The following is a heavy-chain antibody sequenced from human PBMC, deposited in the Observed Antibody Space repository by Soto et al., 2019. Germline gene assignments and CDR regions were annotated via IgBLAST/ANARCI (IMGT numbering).Heavy chain of an antibody. CDR3: ARDPRSSGHIDY. CDR2: ISSSSSYI. J-gene: IGHJ4*02. D-gene: IGHD3-22*01. Sequence: GGSLSLSCAASGFPFSSYSMNWVRQAPGKGLEWVSSISSSSSYIYYADSVKGRFTISRDNAKNSLYLQMNSLRAEDTAVYYCARDPRSSGHIDYWGQGTLVTVSS. CDR1: GFPFSSYS. V-gene: IGHV3-21*01.